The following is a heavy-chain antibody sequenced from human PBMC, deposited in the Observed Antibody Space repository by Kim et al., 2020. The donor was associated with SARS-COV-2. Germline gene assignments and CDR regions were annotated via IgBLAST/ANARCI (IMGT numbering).Heavy chain of an antibody. Sequence: DSVKGRFTISRDNSKNTLYLQMNSLRAEDTAVYYCARGLTWFGELPYDYWGQGTLVTVSS. V-gene: IGHV3-30*01. CDR3: ARGLTWFGELPYDY. D-gene: IGHD3-10*01. J-gene: IGHJ4*02.